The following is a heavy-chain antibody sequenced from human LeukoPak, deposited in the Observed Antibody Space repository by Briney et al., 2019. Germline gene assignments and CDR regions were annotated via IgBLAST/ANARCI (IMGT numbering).Heavy chain of an antibody. Sequence: SETLSLTCAVSGGSISSSGYSWSWIRQPPGKGLEWIGYAYHSGSTYYNPSLNSRVTISVDRSKNQFSLKLSSVTAADTAVYYCARVSVVSNYYFDYWGQGNLVTVSS. J-gene: IGHJ4*02. CDR3: ARVSVVSNYYFDY. CDR2: AYHSGST. D-gene: IGHD5/OR15-5a*01. CDR1: GGSISSSGYS. V-gene: IGHV4-30-2*01.